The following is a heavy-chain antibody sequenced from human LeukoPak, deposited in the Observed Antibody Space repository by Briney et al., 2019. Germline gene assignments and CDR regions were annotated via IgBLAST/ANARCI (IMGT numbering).Heavy chain of an antibody. CDR1: GGSFSGYY. V-gene: IGHV4-34*01. CDR2: INHSGST. D-gene: IGHD2-2*01. J-gene: IGHJ4*02. Sequence: SETLSLTCAVYGGSFSGYYWSWIRQPPGKGLEWIGEINHSGSTNYNPSLKSRVTISVDTSKNQFSLKLSSVTAADTAVYYCVRGRKDIVVVPAAISNYWGQGTLVTVSS. CDR3: VRGRKDIVVVPAAISNY.